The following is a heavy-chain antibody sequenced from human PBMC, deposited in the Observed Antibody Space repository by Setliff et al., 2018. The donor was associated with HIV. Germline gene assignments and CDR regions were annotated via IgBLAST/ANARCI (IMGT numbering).Heavy chain of an antibody. J-gene: IGHJ6*03. D-gene: IGHD7-27*01. CDR3: ARGADYLGIPSYYYYYMDV. Sequence: EASVKVSCKASGYTFTNYDIYWVRQATGQGLEWMGWVNPNSGNTGYAQKFQGRVTMTRDTSISTAYMELSRLRSEDTAVYYCARGADYLGIPSYYYYYMDVWGQGTTVTVSS. CDR2: VNPNSGNT. V-gene: IGHV1-8*02. CDR1: GYTFTNYD.